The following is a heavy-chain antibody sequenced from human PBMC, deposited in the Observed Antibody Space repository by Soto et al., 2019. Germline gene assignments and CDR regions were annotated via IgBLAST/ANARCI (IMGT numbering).Heavy chain of an antibody. CDR2: FHPEDGET. D-gene: IGHD3-22*01. Sequence: ASVKVSCKVSGYTLTELSMHWVRQTPGKGLEWMGGFHPEDGETIYAQKLQGRVTMTTDTSTSTAYMELRSLRSDDTAVYYCARVNYYDSSGYYYGKREDYWGQGTLVTVSS. V-gene: IGHV1-24*01. J-gene: IGHJ4*02. CDR1: GYTLTELS. CDR3: ARVNYYDSSGYYYGKREDY.